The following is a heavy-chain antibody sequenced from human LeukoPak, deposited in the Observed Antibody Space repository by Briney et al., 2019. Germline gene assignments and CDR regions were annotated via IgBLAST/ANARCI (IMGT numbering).Heavy chain of an antibody. D-gene: IGHD6-19*01. Sequence: ASVKVSCRASGYTFTGYYMHWVRQAPGQGLEWMGWINPNSGGTNYAQKFQGWVTMTRDTSISTAYMELSRLRSDDTAVYYCARESSSVAGPRGFDYWGQGTLVTVSS. J-gene: IGHJ4*02. CDR1: GYTFTGYY. CDR2: INPNSGGT. V-gene: IGHV1-2*04. CDR3: ARESSSVAGPRGFDY.